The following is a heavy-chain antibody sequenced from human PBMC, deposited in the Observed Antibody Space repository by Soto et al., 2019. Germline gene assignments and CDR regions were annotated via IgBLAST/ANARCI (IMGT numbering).Heavy chain of an antibody. V-gene: IGHV1-18*01. CDR3: ARGAGRQLVFAYGMDV. Sequence: ASVNGSCKASGYTFTSYCISWVRQAPGQGLEWMGWISAYNGNTNYAQKLQGRVTMTTDTSTSTAYMELRSLRSDDTAVYYCARGAGRQLVFAYGMDVWGQGTTVTVSS. D-gene: IGHD6-6*01. CDR2: ISAYNGNT. CDR1: GYTFTSYC. J-gene: IGHJ6*02.